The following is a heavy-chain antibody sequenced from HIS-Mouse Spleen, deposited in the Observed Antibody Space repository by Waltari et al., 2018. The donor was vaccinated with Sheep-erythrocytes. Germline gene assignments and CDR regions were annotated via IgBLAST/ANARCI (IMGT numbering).Heavy chain of an antibody. J-gene: IGHJ3*02. V-gene: IGHV4-59*08. Sequence: QVQLQESGPGLVKPSETLSLTCTVSGGSISSYYWSWIRQPPGKGLEWIGYIYYSGSTNYTPSLKSRVTLSVDTSKTQFSLKLSSVTAADTAVYYCARFSRPRFWPVGATAFDIWGQGTMVTVSS. D-gene: IGHD1-26*01. CDR2: IYYSGST. CDR1: GGSISSYY. CDR3: ARFSRPRFWPVGATAFDI.